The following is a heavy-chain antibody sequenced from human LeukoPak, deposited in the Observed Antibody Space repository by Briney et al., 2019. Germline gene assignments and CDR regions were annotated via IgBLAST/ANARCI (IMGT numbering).Heavy chain of an antibody. D-gene: IGHD6-6*01. Sequence: GGSLRLSCAASGFTFSSYGMHWVRQAPGTGLEWVAFIRYDGSNKYYADSVKGRFTISRDNSKNTLCLQMNSLRAEDTAVYYCAKDDSRSSIYNSDYWGQGTLVTVSS. CDR1: GFTFSSYG. J-gene: IGHJ4*02. V-gene: IGHV3-30*02. CDR2: IRYDGSNK. CDR3: AKDDSRSSIYNSDY.